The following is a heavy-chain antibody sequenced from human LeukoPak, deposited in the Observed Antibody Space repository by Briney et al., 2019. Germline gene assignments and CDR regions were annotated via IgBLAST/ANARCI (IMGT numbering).Heavy chain of an antibody. J-gene: IGHJ6*03. V-gene: IGHV4-4*07. D-gene: IGHD1-1*01. CDR2: IYTSGST. Sequence: SETLSLTCTVSGGSISSYYWSWIRQPAGKGLEWIGRIYTSGSTNYNPSLKSRVTISINTSKSQFYLKLSSVTAADSAVYYCVRDALEGYYSYYYMDVWGRGTTVTVSS. CDR3: VRDALEGYYSYYYMDV. CDR1: GGSISSYY.